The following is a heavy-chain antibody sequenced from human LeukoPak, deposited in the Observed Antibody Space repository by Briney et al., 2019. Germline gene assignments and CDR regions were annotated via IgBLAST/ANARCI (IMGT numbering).Heavy chain of an antibody. V-gene: IGHV1-18*01. CDR2: ISAYNGNT. J-gene: IGHJ3*02. Sequence: ASVKVSCKASGFPFSTYDMYWVRQAPGQGLEWMGWISAYNGNTNYAQKLQGRVTMTTDTSTSTAYMELRSLRSDDTAVYYCARVGKLRYFDWLLSRAFDIWGQGTMVTVSS. CDR3: ARVGKLRYFDWLLSRAFDI. CDR1: GFPFSTYD. D-gene: IGHD3-9*01.